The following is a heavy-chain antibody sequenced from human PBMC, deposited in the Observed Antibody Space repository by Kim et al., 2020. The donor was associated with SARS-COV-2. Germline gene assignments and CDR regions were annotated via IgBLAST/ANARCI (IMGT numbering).Heavy chain of an antibody. J-gene: IGHJ6*02. D-gene: IGHD3-3*01. CDR3: VRGSGSYGYGMGV. Sequence: GGSLRLSCGASGFTFSSYWMHWVRQAPGTGLVWVSRINNDGVDTIYADFVKGRFTISRDNAKNTLYLQMNSLRVEDTAVYFCVRGSGSYGYGMGVWGQGTTVTVSS. V-gene: IGHV3-74*01. CDR2: INNDGVDT. CDR1: GFTFSSYW.